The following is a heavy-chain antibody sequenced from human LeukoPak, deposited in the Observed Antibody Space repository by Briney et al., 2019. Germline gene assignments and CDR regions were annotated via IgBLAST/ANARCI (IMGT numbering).Heavy chain of an antibody. CDR2: SNPNSGNT. V-gene: IGHV1-2*02. CDR1: GYTFRDYY. CDR3: ARGAPRTVLVTDTSFDY. Sequence: ASVKVSCQTSGYTFRDYYIHWVLQAPGQGLEWMGWSNPNSGNTNYAQKFQDRITMTRDTSIGTAYMELNRLSPDDTAIYFCARGAPRTVLVTDTSFDYWGQGALVTVSS. J-gene: IGHJ4*02. D-gene: IGHD1-26*01.